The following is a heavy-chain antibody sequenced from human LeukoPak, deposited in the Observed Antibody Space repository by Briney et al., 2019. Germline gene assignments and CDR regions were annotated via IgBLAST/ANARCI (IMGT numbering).Heavy chain of an antibody. CDR2: IHYSGSA. Sequence: PSQTLSLTCAVSGASIARTDDYGSWSRQPPGKGLEWIGYIHYSGSAYSGSAYYNPSLKSRVTISEDTSKNQFSLTLTSVTAADTAVYYCAGTPDWFGPWGQGTLVTVSS. CDR1: GASIARTDDY. CDR3: AGTPDWFGP. J-gene: IGHJ5*02. V-gene: IGHV4-30-4*01.